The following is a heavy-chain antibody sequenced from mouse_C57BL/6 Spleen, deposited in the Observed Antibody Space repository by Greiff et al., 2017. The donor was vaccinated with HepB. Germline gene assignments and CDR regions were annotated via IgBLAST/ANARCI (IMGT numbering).Heavy chain of an antibody. V-gene: IGHV1-69*01. CDR3: ARWDDYDFDY. J-gene: IGHJ2*01. D-gene: IGHD2-4*01. CDR1: GYTFTSYW. CDR2: IDPSDSYT. Sequence: QVQLQQPGAELVMPGASVKLSCKASGYTFTSYWMHWVKQRPGQGLEWIGEIDPSDSYTNYNQKFKGKSTLTVDKSSSTAYMQLSSLTSEDSAVYYCARWDDYDFDYWGQGTTLTVSS.